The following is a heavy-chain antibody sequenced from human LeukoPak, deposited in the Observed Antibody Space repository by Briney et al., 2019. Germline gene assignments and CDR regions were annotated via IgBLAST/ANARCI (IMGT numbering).Heavy chain of an antibody. V-gene: IGHV3-30*02. D-gene: IGHD1-26*01. Sequence: GGSLRLSCAASGFVFNNYAMHWARQAPGKGLEWVAFIRSDGTNEYYADSVKGRFSISRDNSKNTLYLQMNSLRPGDTAVYFCAKDPGWDDEGKHFGFWGRDTRHTLSS. J-gene: IGHJ4*02. CDR1: GFVFNNYA. CDR3: AKDPGWDDEGKHFGF. CDR2: IRSDGTNE.